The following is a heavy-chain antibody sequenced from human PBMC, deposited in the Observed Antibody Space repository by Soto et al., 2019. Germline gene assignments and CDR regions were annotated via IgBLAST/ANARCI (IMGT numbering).Heavy chain of an antibody. J-gene: IGHJ6*02. Sequence: GASVKVSCKASGYTFTGYYMHWVRQAPGQGLEWMGWINPNSGGTNYAQKFQGRVTMTRDTSISTAYMELSRLRSDDTAVYYCATYPLDYSNYSLYGMDVWGQGTTVTVSS. CDR1: GYTFTGYY. CDR2: INPNSGGT. CDR3: ATYPLDYSNYSLYGMDV. D-gene: IGHD4-4*01. V-gene: IGHV1-2*02.